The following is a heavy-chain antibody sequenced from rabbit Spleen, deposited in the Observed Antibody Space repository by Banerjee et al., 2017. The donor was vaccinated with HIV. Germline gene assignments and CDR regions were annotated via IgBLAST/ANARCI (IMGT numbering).Heavy chain of an antibody. V-gene: IGHV1S45*01. D-gene: IGHD4-2*01. CDR1: GFSFSDRDV. J-gene: IGHJ4*01. CDR3: ARDEAGDAGYGPYYFNL. CDR2: IYAGSSGST. Sequence: QEQLVESGGGLVQPEGSLTLTCKASGFSFSDRDVMCWVRQAPGKGLEWIACIYAGSSGSTYYADWAKGRFTISKTSSTTVTLQMTSLTAADTATYFCARDEAGDAGYGPYYFNLWGPGTLVTVS.